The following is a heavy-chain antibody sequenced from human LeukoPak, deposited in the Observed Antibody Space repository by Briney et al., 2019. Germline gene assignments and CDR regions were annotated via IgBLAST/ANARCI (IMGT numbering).Heavy chain of an antibody. V-gene: IGHV3-23*01. D-gene: IGHD2-8*01. CDR2: ISDTGATT. CDR3: AKDTSIGRYCTNGVCSPFDC. CDR1: GFTFSSYA. Sequence: QPGGSLRLSCAGSGFTFSSYAMSWVRQAPGKGLEWVSAISDTGATTYDADSVKGRFTISRDNSRSTLYLQMNSLRAEDTALYYCAKDTSIGRYCTNGVCSPFDCWGQGTLVTVSS. J-gene: IGHJ4*02.